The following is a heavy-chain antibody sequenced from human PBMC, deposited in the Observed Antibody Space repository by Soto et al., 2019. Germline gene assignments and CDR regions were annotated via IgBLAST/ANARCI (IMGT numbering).Heavy chain of an antibody. J-gene: IGHJ5*01. CDR2: FIPIFSFA. Sequence: QVQLVQSGAEVKKPGSSVRVSCKSSGGTFSSYAISWVRQAPGQGLQWMGGFIPIFSFAKVAENFQGRVTVTADESTATAYMDLSSLKSDDTAVYYCARGRPWDWFASWGQGTLVTGSS. V-gene: IGHV1-69*01. CDR1: GGTFSSYA. CDR3: ARGRPWDWFAS. D-gene: IGHD1-26*01.